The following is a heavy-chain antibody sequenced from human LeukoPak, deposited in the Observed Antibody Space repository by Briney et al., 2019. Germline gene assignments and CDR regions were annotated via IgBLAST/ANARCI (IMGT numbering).Heavy chain of an antibody. Sequence: PSETLSLTCTVSGGSISSYYWSWIRQPPGKGLEWIGYIYYRGSTNYNPSLKSRVTLSVETSKNQVSLKLSSATAADTAVYYCARRRDYSDYWGQGTLVTVSS. CDR3: ARRRDYSDY. J-gene: IGHJ4*02. CDR2: IYYRGST. V-gene: IGHV4-59*08. CDR1: GGSISSYY.